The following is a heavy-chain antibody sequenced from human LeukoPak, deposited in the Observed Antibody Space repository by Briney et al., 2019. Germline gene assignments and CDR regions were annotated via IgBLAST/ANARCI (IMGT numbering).Heavy chain of an antibody. J-gene: IGHJ4*02. V-gene: IGHV4-61*01. CDR3: ATRPPGESYVPYFDY. D-gene: IGHD2-2*01. Sequence: PSETLSLTCTVSGGSVSSDSYYWSWIRQPPGKGLEWIGYIYYSGNTNYNPSPKSRVTISVDTSKNQFSLKLSSVTAADTAVYYCATRPPGESYVPYFDYWGQGTPVTVSS. CDR2: IYYSGNT. CDR1: GGSVSSDSYY.